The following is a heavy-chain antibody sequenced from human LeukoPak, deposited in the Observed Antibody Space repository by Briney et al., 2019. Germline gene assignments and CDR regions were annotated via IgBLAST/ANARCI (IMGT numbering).Heavy chain of an antibody. Sequence: PSETLSLTCTVSGGSISSSNYYWGWIRQPPGKGLEWIGSIYYSGNTYYNPSLKSRVTISVDTSKNQFSLKLSSVTAADTAVYYCARHSFWTGWFDPWGQGTLVTVSS. J-gene: IGHJ5*02. CDR2: IYYSGNT. CDR3: ARHSFWTGWFDP. D-gene: IGHD1-1*01. CDR1: GGSISSSNYY. V-gene: IGHV4-39*01.